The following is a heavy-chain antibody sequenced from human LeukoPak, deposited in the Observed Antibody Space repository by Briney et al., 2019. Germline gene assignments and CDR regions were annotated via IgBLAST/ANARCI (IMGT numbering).Heavy chain of an antibody. V-gene: IGHV4-59*08. CDR2: IHYSGST. CDR3: ARSVSWGLLVRDDAFDI. J-gene: IGHJ3*02. D-gene: IGHD2-21*01. CDR1: GGSISSYH. Sequence: SETLSLTCTVSGGSISSYHWIWVRQPPGKGLEWIGYIHYSGSTNYNASLKSRGTTSVDKSKKQFSLKMSSVTAADTAVYYGARSVSWGLLVRDDAFDIWGQGTMVTVSS.